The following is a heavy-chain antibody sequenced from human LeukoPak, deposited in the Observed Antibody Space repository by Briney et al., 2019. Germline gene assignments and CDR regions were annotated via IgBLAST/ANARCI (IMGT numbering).Heavy chain of an antibody. D-gene: IGHD2-2*01. CDR3: STEDKYCGSANCGKY. Sequence: GASVKVSCRPSAYTFTDYYMHWVRQAPGHGLEWVGYIIPDSGGADYDQRFQSRVTMTRDKSISTVYMELSSLRSDDTAVYYCSTEDKYCGSANCGKYWGQGTLVTVSS. V-gene: IGHV1-2*02. CDR2: IIPDSGGA. J-gene: IGHJ4*02. CDR1: AYTFTDYY.